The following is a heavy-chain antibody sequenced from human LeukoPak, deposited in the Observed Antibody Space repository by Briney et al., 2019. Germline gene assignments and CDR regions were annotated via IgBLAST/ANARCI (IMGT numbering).Heavy chain of an antibody. CDR3: AIKLSSGGY. Sequence: ASVKVSCTASGYTFTSYDINWVRQATGQGLEWMGWVNPNSANTAYAQKFQGRVTMTRNTSISTAYMELSSLRSEDTAVYYCAIKLSSGGYWGQGTLVTVSS. D-gene: IGHD3-22*01. V-gene: IGHV1-8*01. J-gene: IGHJ4*02. CDR2: VNPNSANT. CDR1: GYTFTSYD.